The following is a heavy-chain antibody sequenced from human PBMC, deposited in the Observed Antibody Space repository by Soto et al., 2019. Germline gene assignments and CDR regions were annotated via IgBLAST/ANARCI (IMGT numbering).Heavy chain of an antibody. Sequence: ASVKVSCKASGYTFTSYGISWLRQAPGQGLEWMGWISAYNGNTNYAQKLQGRVTMTTDTSTSTAYMELRSLRSDDTAVYYCARDGNGFGVVPFDPWGQGTLVTVSS. D-gene: IGHD3-3*01. CDR2: ISAYNGNT. CDR1: GYTFTSYG. V-gene: IGHV1-18*01. J-gene: IGHJ5*02. CDR3: ARDGNGFGVVPFDP.